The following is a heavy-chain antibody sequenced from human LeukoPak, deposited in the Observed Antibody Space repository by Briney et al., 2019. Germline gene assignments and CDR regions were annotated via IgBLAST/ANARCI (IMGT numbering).Heavy chain of an antibody. J-gene: IGHJ4*02. CDR3: AKHPSGYYYDHFDY. CDR2: ISPSGDIK. Sequence: SGGSLRLSCVASGFTFSRHGMNWVRQAPGKGLEWVSGISPSGDIKYYVDSVKGRFTVSRDNSKNTLYLQINSLRDEDTAVYYCAKHPSGYYYDHFDYWGQGTLVTVSS. V-gene: IGHV3-23*01. CDR1: GFTFSRHG. D-gene: IGHD3-22*01.